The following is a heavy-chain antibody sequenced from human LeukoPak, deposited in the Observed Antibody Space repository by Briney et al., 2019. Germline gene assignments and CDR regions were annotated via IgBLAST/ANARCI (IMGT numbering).Heavy chain of an antibody. CDR2: VSAGGENT. CDR3: ATMYWLAS. J-gene: IGHJ5*01. V-gene: IGHV3-23*01. Sequence: PGGSLRLSCAASGFTFSSSPMSWVRQAPGKGLEWVSVVSAGGENTHFADSVKGRFTISRDNSKNTLYLQMNSLRAEDTAIYYCATMYWLASWGQGTLVTVSS. CDR1: GFTFSSSP.